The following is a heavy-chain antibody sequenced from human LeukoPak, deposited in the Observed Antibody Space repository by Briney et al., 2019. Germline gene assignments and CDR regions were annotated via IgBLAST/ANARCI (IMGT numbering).Heavy chain of an antibody. J-gene: IGHJ6*03. V-gene: IGHV3-30*02. D-gene: IGHD6-13*01. CDR3: AKDLIAAAGTYYYYYYMDV. Sequence: PGGSLRLSCAASGFTFSSYGMHWVRQAPGKGLVWVAFIRYYGSNKYYADSVKGRFTISRDNSKNTLYLQMNSLRAEDTAVYYCAKDLIAAAGTYYYYYYMDVWGKGTTATVSS. CDR1: GFTFSSYG. CDR2: IRYYGSNK.